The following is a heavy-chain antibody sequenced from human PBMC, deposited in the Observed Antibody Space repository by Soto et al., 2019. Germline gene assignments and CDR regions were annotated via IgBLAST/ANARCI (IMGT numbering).Heavy chain of an antibody. CDR1: GFTFSCYG. D-gene: IGHD2-15*01. Sequence: PGGSLRLSCAASGFTFSCYGMHWVRQAPGKGLVEWVALISYDGSNEYYAGSVKGRFTISRDISKNTLHLQMNSLRAEDTAVYYCTKGSYSGICSGFDYWGRGSLVTVSS. V-gene: IGHV3-30*18. CDR2: ISYDGSNE. CDR3: TKGSYSGICSGFDY. J-gene: IGHJ4*02.